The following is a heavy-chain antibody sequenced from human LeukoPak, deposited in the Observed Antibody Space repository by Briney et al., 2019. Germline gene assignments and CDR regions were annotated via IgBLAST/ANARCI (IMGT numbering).Heavy chain of an antibody. D-gene: IGHD5-18*01. CDR3: ARDGYRRSYWYYGMDV. V-gene: IGHV1-3*01. Sequence: ASVKVSRKASGYTFTTYTIHWVRQAPGQGLEWMAWINVGNGNTKYSQKFQGRVSITRDTSASTAYMELSTLRSEDTALYYCARDGYRRSYWYYGMDVWGLGTTVIVSS. J-gene: IGHJ6*02. CDR1: GYTFTTYT. CDR2: INVGNGNT.